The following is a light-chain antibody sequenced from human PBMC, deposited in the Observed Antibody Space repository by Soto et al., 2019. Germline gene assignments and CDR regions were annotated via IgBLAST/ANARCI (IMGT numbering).Light chain of an antibody. CDR3: QQSYSSPPA. CDR2: AAS. Sequence: DIQMTQSPSSLSASVGDRVTITCRAGQSISNFLNWYQQKPGSAPNLLIYAASRLQSGVPSRFSSNGSETDFTLSISSPKPEDFATYYCQQSYSSPPAFGQGTKVYIK. CDR1: QSISNF. V-gene: IGKV1-39*01. J-gene: IGKJ1*01.